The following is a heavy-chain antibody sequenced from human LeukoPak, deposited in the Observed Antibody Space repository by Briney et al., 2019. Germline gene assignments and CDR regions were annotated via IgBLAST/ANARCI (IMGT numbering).Heavy chain of an antibody. J-gene: IGHJ4*02. CDR2: INHSGST. Sequence: SETLSLTCAVYGGSFSGYYWSWIRQPPGKGLEWIGEINHSGSTNYNPSRKSRVTISVDTSKNQFSLKLSSVTAADTAVYYCARVRWLVFDYWGQGTLVTVSS. V-gene: IGHV4-34*01. CDR3: ARVRWLVFDY. CDR1: GGSFSGYY. D-gene: IGHD6-19*01.